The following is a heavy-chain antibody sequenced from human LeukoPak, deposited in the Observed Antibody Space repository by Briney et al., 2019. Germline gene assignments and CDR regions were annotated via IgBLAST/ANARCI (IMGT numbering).Heavy chain of an antibody. Sequence: PSETLSLTCTVSGGSVSSYYWSWIRQPAGKGLEWIGRINPSGSTNYNPSLKIRLTMSVDTAKNKFSLKLSSVTAADTAVYYCAKYYDFWSGYYDIWGQGTMVTVSS. D-gene: IGHD3-3*01. CDR2: INPSGST. CDR3: AKYYDFWSGYYDI. V-gene: IGHV4-4*07. CDR1: GGSVSSYY. J-gene: IGHJ3*02.